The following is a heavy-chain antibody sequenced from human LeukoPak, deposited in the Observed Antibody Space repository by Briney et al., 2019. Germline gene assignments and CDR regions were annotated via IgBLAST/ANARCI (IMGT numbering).Heavy chain of an antibody. CDR3: ARAGDGYNDAFDI. V-gene: IGHV3-21*01. CDR1: GFTFSRYT. Sequence: GGSLRLSCAASGFTFSRYTMNWVRQAPGKGLEWVSSISTSSLYIYYADSLKGQFTISRDNAKNSLYLQMNSLRAEDTAVYYCARAGDGYNDAFDIWGQGTMVTVSS. D-gene: IGHD5-24*01. CDR2: ISTSSLYI. J-gene: IGHJ3*02.